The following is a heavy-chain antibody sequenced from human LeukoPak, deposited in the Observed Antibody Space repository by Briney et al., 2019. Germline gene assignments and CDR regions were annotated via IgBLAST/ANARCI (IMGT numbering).Heavy chain of an antibody. CDR2: TYYRSKWYN. V-gene: IGHV6-1*01. CDR3: ARTKGISVAGTYDY. D-gene: IGHD6-19*01. CDR1: GDSVSSNSAA. Sequence: SQTLSLTCAISGDSVSSNSAAWNWIRQSPSRGLEWLGRTYYRSKWYNDYAVSVKSRITINPDTSKNQFSLQLNSVTPEDTAVFYCARTKGISVAGTYDYWGQGTLVTVSS. J-gene: IGHJ4*02.